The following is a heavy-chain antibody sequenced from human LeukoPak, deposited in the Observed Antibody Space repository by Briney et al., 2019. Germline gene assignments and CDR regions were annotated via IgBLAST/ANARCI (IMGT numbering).Heavy chain of an antibody. CDR1: GFIFSTYS. Sequence: GGSLRLSCAASGFIFSTYSMNWVRQAPGKGLEWVSSITSSSRFIYYADSVKGRFTISRDNAKNSLYLQMDSLRAEDTAVYYCARGPTNGQAFDYWGQGTLVSVSS. CDR2: ITSSSRFI. CDR3: ARGPTNGQAFDY. V-gene: IGHV3-21*06. D-gene: IGHD2-8*01. J-gene: IGHJ4*02.